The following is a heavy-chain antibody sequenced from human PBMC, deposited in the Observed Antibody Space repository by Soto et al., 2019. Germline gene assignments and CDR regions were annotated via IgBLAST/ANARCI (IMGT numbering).Heavy chain of an antibody. Sequence: GASVKVSCKASGYTFTSYGISWVRQAPGQGLEWMGWISAYNGNTNYAQKLQGRVTMTTDTSTSTAYMELRSLRSDDTAVYYCATSITIFGVVTDAPYYFDYWGQGTLVTVSS. V-gene: IGHV1-18*01. CDR2: ISAYNGNT. D-gene: IGHD3-3*01. J-gene: IGHJ4*02. CDR3: ATSITIFGVVTDAPYYFDY. CDR1: GYTFTSYG.